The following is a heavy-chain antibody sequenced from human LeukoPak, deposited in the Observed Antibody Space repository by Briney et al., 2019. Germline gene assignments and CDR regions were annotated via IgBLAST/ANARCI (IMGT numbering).Heavy chain of an antibody. CDR2: ITSTSNYI. J-gene: IGHJ4*02. Sequence: TGGSLRLSCAASGFNFNGYTMSWVRQAPGKGLESVSSITSTSNYIYYADSLRGRFTISRDNAKNSLYLRMNSLRAEDTAVYYCARDSHYDYGDYIFDYWGQGTLVTVSS. CDR3: ARDSHYDYGDYIFDY. D-gene: IGHD4-17*01. CDR1: GFNFNGYT. V-gene: IGHV3-21*01.